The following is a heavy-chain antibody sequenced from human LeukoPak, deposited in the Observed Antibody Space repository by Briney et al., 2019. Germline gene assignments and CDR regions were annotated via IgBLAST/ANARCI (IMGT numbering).Heavy chain of an antibody. CDR3: ARDRTVLRYSGDAFDI. V-gene: IGHV3-11*01. Sequence: GGSLRLSCAASGFTFSDYYMSWIRQARGKGLEWVSYISSSGSTIYYADSVKGRFTISRDNAKNSLYLQMNSLRAEDTAVYYCARDRTVLRYSGDAFDIWGQGTMVTVSS. D-gene: IGHD3-9*01. CDR1: GFTFSDYY. J-gene: IGHJ3*02. CDR2: ISSSGSTI.